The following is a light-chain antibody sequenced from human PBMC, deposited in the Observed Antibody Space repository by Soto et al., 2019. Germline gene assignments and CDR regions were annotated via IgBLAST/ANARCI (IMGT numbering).Light chain of an antibody. J-gene: IGLJ2*01. CDR1: TSNVGNSY. Sequence: QSVLTQPPSVSAAPEQKVTISCSGSTSNVGNSYVSWYQHVAGTVPRLLIYDNNMRPSGIPDRFSASKSGTSATLDISTLQTGDEADYYCASWDTVMSVGVFGGGTKLTVL. CDR2: DNN. CDR3: ASWDTVMSVGV. V-gene: IGLV1-51*01.